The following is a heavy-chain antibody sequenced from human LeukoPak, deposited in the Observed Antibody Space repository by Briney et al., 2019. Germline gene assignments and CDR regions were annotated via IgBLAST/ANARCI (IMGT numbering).Heavy chain of an antibody. CDR3: ARARRGTVDP. V-gene: IGHV4-34*01. CDR2: INHSGST. CDR1: GGSFSGYY. Sequence: SSETLSLTCAVYGGSFSGYYWSWIRQPPGKGLEWIGEINHSGSTNYNPSLKSRVTISVDTSKNQFSLKLSSVTAADTAVYYCARARRGTVDPWGQGTLVTVSS. J-gene: IGHJ5*02.